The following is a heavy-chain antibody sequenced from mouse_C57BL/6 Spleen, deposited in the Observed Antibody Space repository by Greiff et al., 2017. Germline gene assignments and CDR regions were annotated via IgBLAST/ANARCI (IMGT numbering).Heavy chain of an antibody. D-gene: IGHD1-1*01. J-gene: IGHJ1*03. V-gene: IGHV5-6*01. CDR3: ARGSSYWYIDV. Sequence: EVKLMESGGDLVKPGGSLKLSCAASGFTFSSYGLSWVRQTPDKRLEWVATISSGGSYTYYPERVKGRFTFSRDKAKNTLYMQMSSLKSEDTAVYYCARGSSYWYIDVWGTGTSVTVSS. CDR2: ISSGGSYT. CDR1: GFTFSSYG.